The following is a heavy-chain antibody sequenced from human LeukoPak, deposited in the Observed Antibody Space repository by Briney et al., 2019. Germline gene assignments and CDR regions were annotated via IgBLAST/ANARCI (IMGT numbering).Heavy chain of an antibody. CDR3: AREWVTQGPFDY. Sequence: GGSLRLSCAASGFTFSSYWMHWVRQAPGKGLVWVSRINSDGSSTSYADSVKGRFTISRDNAKNSLYLQMNSLRAEDTAVYYCAREWVTQGPFDYWGQGTLVTVSS. CDR1: GFTFSSYW. V-gene: IGHV3-74*01. J-gene: IGHJ4*02. D-gene: IGHD2-21*02. CDR2: INSDGSST.